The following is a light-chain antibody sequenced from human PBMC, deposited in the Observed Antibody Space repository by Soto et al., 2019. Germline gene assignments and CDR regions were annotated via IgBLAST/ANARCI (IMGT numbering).Light chain of an antibody. CDR1: QGVSSN. CDR3: QQYYDWPPYT. J-gene: IGKJ2*01. V-gene: IGKV3-15*01. CDR2: GAS. Sequence: ETVLTQSPATLSVSPGERVTLSCRASQGVSSNLAWYQQKPGQTPRLLIYGASTRDTGVPPRFSGSRSGTEFTLTISSLQSEDFAVYYCQQYYDWPPYTVGQGTKLDFK.